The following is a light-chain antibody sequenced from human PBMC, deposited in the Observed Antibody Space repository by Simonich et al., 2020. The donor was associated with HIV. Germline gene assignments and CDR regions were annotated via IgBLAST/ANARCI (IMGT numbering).Light chain of an antibody. CDR2: KAS. CDR1: ENISKW. J-gene: IGKJ1*01. Sequence: DIQMTQSPSTLSASVGDRVTITCRDSENISKWLAWYQQKTGKAPKLLIYKASSLESGVPSRFSGSGSGTEFTLTISSLQPDDFATYYCQQYNRYWTFGQGTKVEIK. CDR3: QQYNRYWT. V-gene: IGKV1-5*03.